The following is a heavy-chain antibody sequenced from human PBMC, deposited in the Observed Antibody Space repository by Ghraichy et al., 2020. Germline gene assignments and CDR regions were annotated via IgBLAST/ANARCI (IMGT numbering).Heavy chain of an antibody. J-gene: IGHJ6*02. CDR1: GFTFSSYS. D-gene: IGHD4-17*01. Sequence: GGSLRLSCAASGFTFSSYSMNWVRQAPGKGLEWVSYISSSSSTIYYADSVKGRFTISRDNAKNSLYLQMNSLRDEDTAVYYCARADYGAVYYYYYGMYVWGQGTTVTVSS. V-gene: IGHV3-48*02. CDR3: ARADYGAVYYYYYGMYV. CDR2: ISSSSSTI.